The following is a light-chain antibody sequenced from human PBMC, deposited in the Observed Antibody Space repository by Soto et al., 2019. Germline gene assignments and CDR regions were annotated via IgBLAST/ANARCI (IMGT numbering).Light chain of an antibody. V-gene: IGKV3-20*01. CDR3: QQYGSSPLT. Sequence: ILLTQSPGTLSLSPGERATPSCRASQSVSSSYLAWYQQKPGQAPRLLIYGASSRATGIPDRFSGSGSGTDFTLTISRLEPEDFAVYYCQQYGSSPLTFGQGTKVDIK. CDR1: QSVSSSY. J-gene: IGKJ1*01. CDR2: GAS.